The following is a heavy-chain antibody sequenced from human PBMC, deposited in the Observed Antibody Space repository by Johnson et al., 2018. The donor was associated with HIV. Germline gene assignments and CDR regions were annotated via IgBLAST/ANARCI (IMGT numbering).Heavy chain of an antibody. J-gene: IGHJ3*02. Sequence: VQLVESGGGLIQPGGSLRLSCAASGFTVSSNYMSWVRQAPGKGLEWVSVIYSGGSTYYADSVKGRFTISRDNSTNTRYLQMNSLRAEDTAVYYWARAGDYDAFDIWGQGTMVTGSS. D-gene: IGHD3-16*01. CDR3: ARAGDYDAFDI. CDR2: IYSGGST. V-gene: IGHV3-66*01. CDR1: GFTVSSNY.